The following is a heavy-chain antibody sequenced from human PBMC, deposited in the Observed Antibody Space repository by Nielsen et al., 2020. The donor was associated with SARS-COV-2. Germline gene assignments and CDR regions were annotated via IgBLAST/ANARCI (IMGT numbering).Heavy chain of an antibody. CDR2: INPSGGST. D-gene: IGHD2-2*01. V-gene: IGHV1-46*01. Sequence: WVRQAPGQGLEWMGIINPSGGSTSYAQKFQGRVTMTRDTSTNTVYMELSSLRSEDTAVYYCAREGIVVVPAAIPDLFYYYGMDVWGQGTTVTVSS. J-gene: IGHJ6*02. CDR3: AREGIVVVPAAIPDLFYYYGMDV.